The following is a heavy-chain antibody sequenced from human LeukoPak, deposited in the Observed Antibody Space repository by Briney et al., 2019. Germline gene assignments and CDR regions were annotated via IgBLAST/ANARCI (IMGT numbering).Heavy chain of an antibody. CDR1: GFMVSSNW. Sequence: GGTLRLSCAASGFMVSSNWMSWVCLAPGQGLEWVAIMKEDGTETYYVDSVKGRCTISRDNAKNSLYLQMNSLRVEDTAVYYCAKEGRSLQTYWGQGTLVTVSS. J-gene: IGHJ4*02. CDR3: AKEGRSLQTY. V-gene: IGHV3-7*03. D-gene: IGHD5-24*01. CDR2: MKEDGTET.